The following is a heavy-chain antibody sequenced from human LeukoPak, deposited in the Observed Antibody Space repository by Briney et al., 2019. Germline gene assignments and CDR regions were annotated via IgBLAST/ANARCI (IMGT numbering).Heavy chain of an antibody. Sequence: SETLSLTRAVYGGSFSGYYWSWIRQPPGKGLEWIGEINHSGSTNYNPSLKSRVTISVDTSKNQFSLKLSSVTAADTAVYYCARGGYGGNYLYFQHWGQGTLVTVSS. CDR2: INHSGST. CDR3: ARGGYGGNYLYFQH. CDR1: GGSFSGYY. V-gene: IGHV4-34*01. D-gene: IGHD4-23*01. J-gene: IGHJ1*01.